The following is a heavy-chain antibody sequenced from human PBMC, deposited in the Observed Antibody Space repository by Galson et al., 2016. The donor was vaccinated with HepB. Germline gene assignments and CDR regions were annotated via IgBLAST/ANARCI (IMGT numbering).Heavy chain of an antibody. CDR1: GFTFSDFF. V-gene: IGHV3-11*06. D-gene: IGHD2-21*02. CDR2: ISGYSSKT. CDR3: ARGPHSDCPKYDY. J-gene: IGHJ4*02. Sequence: SLRLSCAASGFTFSDFFMSWIRQAPGKGLEWVSYISGYSSKTNYADSVKGRFSISRDNAKNSLYLQMNSLRAEDTAVYYCARGPHSDCPKYDYWGQGTLVTVSS.